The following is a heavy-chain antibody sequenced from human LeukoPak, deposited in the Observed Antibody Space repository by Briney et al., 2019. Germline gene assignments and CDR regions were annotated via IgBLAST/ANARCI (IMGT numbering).Heavy chain of an antibody. CDR3: ARDAWTTLRAFDI. J-gene: IGHJ3*02. CDR2: IYYSGST. CDR1: GVSISSGGYY. Sequence: PSETLSLTCTVSGVSISSGGYYWSWIRQHPGKGLEWIGYIYYSGSTYYNPSLKSRVTISVDTSKNQFSLKLSSVTAADTAVYYCARDAWTTLRAFDIWGQGTMVTASS. V-gene: IGHV4-31*03. D-gene: IGHD4-17*01.